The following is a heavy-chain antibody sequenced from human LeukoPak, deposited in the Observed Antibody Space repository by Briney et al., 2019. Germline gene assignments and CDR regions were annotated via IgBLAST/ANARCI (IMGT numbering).Heavy chain of an antibody. CDR2: ISAYNGNT. D-gene: IGHD3-10*01. V-gene: IGHV1-18*01. CDR1: GYTFTSYG. Sequence: ASVKVSCKASGYTFTSYGISWVRQAPGQGLEWMGWISAYNGNTNYAQKLQGRVTMTTDTSTSTAYMELRSLRSDDTAVYYCAREVVSLYYYGSGSYPYHGMDVWGQGATVTVSS. J-gene: IGHJ6*02. CDR3: AREVVSLYYYGSGSYPYHGMDV.